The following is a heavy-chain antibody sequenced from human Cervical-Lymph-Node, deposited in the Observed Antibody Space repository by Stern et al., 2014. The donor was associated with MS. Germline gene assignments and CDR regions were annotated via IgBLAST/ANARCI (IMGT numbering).Heavy chain of an antibody. J-gene: IGHJ5*02. V-gene: IGHV3-11*01. CDR2: IGSSGSSV. CDR1: GFSFSDYY. D-gene: IGHD4-17*01. CDR3: ARGPHYGDKRNWFDP. Sequence: VQLEESGGGLVEPGGSLRLSCEASGFSFSDYYMSWIRQAPGKGLEWLSYIGSSGSSVYYAESVKGRFTISRDNAKNSLYLQMNSLRSEDTALYYCARGPHYGDKRNWFDPWGQGILVTVSS.